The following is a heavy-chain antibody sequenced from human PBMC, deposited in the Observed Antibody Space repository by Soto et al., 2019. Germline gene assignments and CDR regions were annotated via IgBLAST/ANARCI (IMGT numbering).Heavy chain of an antibody. CDR3: ARQGDSYGPLGMDV. CDR1: GGSISSSSYY. CDR2: IYYSGST. D-gene: IGHD5-18*01. Sequence: PSETLSLTCTVSGGSISSSSYYWGWIRQPPGKGLEWIGSIYYSGSTYYNPSLKSRVTISVDTSKNQFSLKLSSVTAADTAVYYCARQGDSYGPLGMDVWGQGTTVTVSS. J-gene: IGHJ6*02. V-gene: IGHV4-39*01.